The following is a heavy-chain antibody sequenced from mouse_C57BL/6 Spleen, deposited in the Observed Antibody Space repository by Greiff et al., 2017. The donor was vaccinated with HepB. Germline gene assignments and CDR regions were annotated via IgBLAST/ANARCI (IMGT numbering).Heavy chain of an antibody. Sequence: EVMLVESGGGLVQPGGSLKLSCAASGFTFSDYYMYWVRQTPEKRLEWVAYISNGGGSTYYPDTVKGRFTISRDNAKNTLYLQMSRLKSEDTAMYYCARIANSWYFDVWGTGTTVTVSS. J-gene: IGHJ1*03. CDR3: ARIANSWYFDV. CDR2: ISNGGGST. CDR1: GFTFSDYY. D-gene: IGHD1-1*01. V-gene: IGHV5-12*01.